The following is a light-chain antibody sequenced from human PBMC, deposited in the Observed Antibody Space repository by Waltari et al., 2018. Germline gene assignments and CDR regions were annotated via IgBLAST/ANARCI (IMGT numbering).Light chain of an antibody. CDR2: GHN. V-gene: IGLV1-40*01. CDR1: SPNIGAGYD. J-gene: IGLJ2*01. Sequence: QSVLTQPPSVSGAPGPRVTISCTGSSPNIGAGYDFPWYQQLPGTAPKLLIYGHNTRPSGVPDRFSGSNSGTSASLAITGLQAEDEADYYCQSYDSSLSGSVFGGGTKLTVL. CDR3: QSYDSSLSGSV.